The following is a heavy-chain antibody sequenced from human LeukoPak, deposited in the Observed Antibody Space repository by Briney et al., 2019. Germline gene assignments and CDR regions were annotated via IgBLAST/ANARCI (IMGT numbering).Heavy chain of an antibody. CDR2: MNPNSGNT. D-gene: IGHD6-25*01. V-gene: IGHV1-8*01. CDR3: AKTYNSDFDS. J-gene: IGHJ4*02. CDR1: GYTFTSYD. Sequence: ASVKVSCKASGYTFTSYDINWVRQATGQGLEWMGWMNPNSGNTGYAQKFQGRVTMTRNTSITTAYMQLNDLKPGDTAIYFCAKTYNSDFDSWGQGTQVSVST.